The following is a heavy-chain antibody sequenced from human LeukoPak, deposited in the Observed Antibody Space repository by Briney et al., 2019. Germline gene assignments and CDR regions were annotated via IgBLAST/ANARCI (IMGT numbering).Heavy chain of an antibody. CDR2: INHSGST. D-gene: IGHD1-26*01. V-gene: IGHV4-34*01. Sequence: PPETLSLTCAVYGGSFSGYYWSWIRQPPGKGLEWIGEINHSGSTNYNPSLKSRVTISVDTSKNQFSLKLSSVTAADTAVYYCASASSVGLSDWFDPWGQGTLVTVSS. CDR3: ASASSVGLSDWFDP. CDR1: GGSFSGYY. J-gene: IGHJ5*02.